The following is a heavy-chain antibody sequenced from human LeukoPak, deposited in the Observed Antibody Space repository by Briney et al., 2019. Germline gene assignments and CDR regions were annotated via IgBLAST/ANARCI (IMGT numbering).Heavy chain of an antibody. CDR3: AKELYGWYYDY. D-gene: IGHD6-19*01. CDR2: ISGSDGST. Sequence: SGGSLRLSCAASGFTFRIYAMSWVRQAPGKGLEWVSAISGSDGSTNYADSVKGRFSISRDNSKNTLYLLMKSLRAEDTAVYYCAKELYGWYYDYWGQGTLVTVSS. CDR1: GFTFRIYA. V-gene: IGHV3-23*01. J-gene: IGHJ4*02.